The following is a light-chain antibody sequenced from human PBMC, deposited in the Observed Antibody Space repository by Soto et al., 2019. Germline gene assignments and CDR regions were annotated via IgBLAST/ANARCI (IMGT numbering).Light chain of an antibody. Sequence: DNQMNQSPSSLSASVGDTVTITCQASQDISHYLNWYLQKPGKALKLLIYDASNLHPGVPSRFRGSGSGTEFTLTISSLQPDDFATYYCQQYNSYSQTFGQGTKVDIK. J-gene: IGKJ1*01. V-gene: IGKV1-33*01. CDR2: DAS. CDR1: QDISHY. CDR3: QQYNSYSQT.